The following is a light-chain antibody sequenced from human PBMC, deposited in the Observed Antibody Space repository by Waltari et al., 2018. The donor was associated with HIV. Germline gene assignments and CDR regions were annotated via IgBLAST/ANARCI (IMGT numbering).Light chain of an antibody. CDR1: SVGSKS. V-gene: IGLV3-21*02. Sequence: SYVLTQPPSVSVAPGQTARITCGGNSVGSKSVHWYQQKSGQAPFLFVYDDSDRPSGIPELFSGSNSGNTATLTISRVEDGDEADYYCQVCVDNSVIFAGGTRLTVL. CDR2: DDS. CDR3: QVCVDNSVI. J-gene: IGLJ2*01.